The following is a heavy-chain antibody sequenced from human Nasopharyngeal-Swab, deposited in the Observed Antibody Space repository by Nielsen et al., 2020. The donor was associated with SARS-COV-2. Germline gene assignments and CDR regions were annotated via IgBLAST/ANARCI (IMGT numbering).Heavy chain of an antibody. Sequence: GGSLRLSCAASGLTFSSYAMSWVRQAPGKGLEWVSAISGSGGSTYYADSVKGRFTISRDNSKNTLYLQMNSLRAEDTAVYYCAKDPLSGGVYATNHYYYGMDVWGQGTTVTVSS. CDR2: ISGSGGST. V-gene: IGHV3-23*01. J-gene: IGHJ6*02. CDR1: GLTFSSYA. D-gene: IGHD2-8*01. CDR3: AKDPLSGGVYATNHYYYGMDV.